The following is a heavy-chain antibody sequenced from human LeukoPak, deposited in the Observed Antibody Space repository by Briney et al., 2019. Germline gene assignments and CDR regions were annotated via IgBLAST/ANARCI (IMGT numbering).Heavy chain of an antibody. Sequence: GGSLRLSCVASGFTFSVSAMHWVRQPSGKGLEWVGRIRSKTNSYATAYAASVRDRFTISRDDSKNTAYLQMHSLKTEDAAVYYCARLNPLGPTVTDPYFDYWGQGTLVTVSS. J-gene: IGHJ4*02. CDR2: IRSKTNSYAT. D-gene: IGHD4-11*01. CDR1: GFTFSVSA. CDR3: ARLNPLGPTVTDPYFDY. V-gene: IGHV3-73*01.